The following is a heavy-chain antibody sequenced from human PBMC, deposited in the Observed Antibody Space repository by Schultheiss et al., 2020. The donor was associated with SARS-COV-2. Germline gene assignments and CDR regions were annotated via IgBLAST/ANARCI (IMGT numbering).Heavy chain of an antibody. CDR1: GGSISSYY. D-gene: IGHD3-22*01. Sequence: SETLSLTCTVSGGSISSYYWSWIRQPPGKGLEWIGEINHSGSTNYNPSLKSRVTISVDTSMNHFSLMLSSVTATDTAMYYCARRVGYYDSSGYPNWFDPWGQGTLVTVSS. CDR2: INHSGST. CDR3: ARRVGYYDSSGYPNWFDP. V-gene: IGHV4-34*01. J-gene: IGHJ5*02.